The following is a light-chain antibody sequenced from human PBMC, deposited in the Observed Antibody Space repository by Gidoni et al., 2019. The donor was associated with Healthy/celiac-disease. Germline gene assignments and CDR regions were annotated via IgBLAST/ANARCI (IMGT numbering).Light chain of an antibody. CDR2: GNS. CDR3: QSYDSSLSGSV. Sequence: QSVLPQPPPVSGAPWQRVTISFTVSISNICAGYDVHWYQQLPGTAPKLRIYGNSNRPSGVPDRCSGSKAGTSASLAITGLQAEDEADYYCQSYDSSLSGSVFGGGTKLTVL. J-gene: IGLJ2*01. CDR1: ISNICAGYD. V-gene: IGLV1-40*01.